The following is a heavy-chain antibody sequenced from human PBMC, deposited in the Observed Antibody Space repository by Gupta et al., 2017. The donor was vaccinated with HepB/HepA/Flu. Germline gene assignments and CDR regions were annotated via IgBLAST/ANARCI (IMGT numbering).Heavy chain of an antibody. D-gene: IGHD2-2*01. CDR2: INQDGSEQ. CDR1: GFTFSNYW. CDR3: ATHCSDTSCLF. J-gene: IGHJ4*02. Sequence: EGHVVESGGGLVQPGGSLRLSCAVSGFTFSNYWMSWVRQAPGKGLEWVANINQDGSEQYYVDSVKGRFTISRDNAKNSLYLQMNSLRAEDTAVYYCATHCSDTSCLFWGQGIQVTVSS. V-gene: IGHV3-7*01.